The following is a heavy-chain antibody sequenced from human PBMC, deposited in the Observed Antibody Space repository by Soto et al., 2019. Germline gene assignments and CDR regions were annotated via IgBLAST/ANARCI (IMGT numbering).Heavy chain of an antibody. Sequence: GSLRLSCAASGFTFSNCDMSWVRLPPGKGLEWLSLISTSGGSTYYADSVKGRFTILRDNSKDTLYLQMNSLRAEDTAVYYCAKVGDFDWLSPDYWGQGT. J-gene: IGHJ4*02. D-gene: IGHD3-9*01. V-gene: IGHV3-23*01. CDR2: ISTSGGST. CDR1: GFTFSNCD. CDR3: AKVGDFDWLSPDY.